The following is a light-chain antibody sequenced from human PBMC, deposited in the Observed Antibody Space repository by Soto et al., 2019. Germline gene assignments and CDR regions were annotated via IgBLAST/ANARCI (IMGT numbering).Light chain of an antibody. J-gene: IGKJ4*01. CDR3: MQALQAAQLT. Sequence: VMTQTAISLPVTHGEPASASCTSSQSLLHSNGYHCMDWDPKKPGQSPQLLIFLGSNRASGVPDRFSGSGSGTDCTLKISRVEAEDAGVYYCMQALQAAQLTFGGGTNVDIK. V-gene: IGKV2-28*01. CDR1: QSLLHSNGYHC. CDR2: LGS.